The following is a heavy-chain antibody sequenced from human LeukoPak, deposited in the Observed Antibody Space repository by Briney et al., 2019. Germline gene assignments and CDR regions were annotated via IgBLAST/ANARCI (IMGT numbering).Heavy chain of an antibody. J-gene: IGHJ4*02. Sequence: GGSLRLSYAASGFTFSGSAMHWVRQASGKGLEWVDRIRSKANSYATAYAASVKGRFTISRDDSKNTAYLQMNSLKTEDTAVYYCTRPAAAGNYWGQGTLVTVSS. CDR3: TRPAAAGNY. CDR1: GFTFSGSA. V-gene: IGHV3-73*01. D-gene: IGHD6-13*01. CDR2: IRSKANSYAT.